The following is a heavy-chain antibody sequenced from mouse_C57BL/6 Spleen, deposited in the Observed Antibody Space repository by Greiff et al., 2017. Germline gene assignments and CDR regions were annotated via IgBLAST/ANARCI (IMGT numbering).Heavy chain of an antibody. Sequence: EVQLQQSGPELVKPGASVKMSCKASGYTFTDYNMHWVKQSHGKSLEWIGYINPNNGGTSYNQKFKGTATLTVNKSSSTAYMELRSLTSEDSAVYYCARLMDLLWSFDYWGQGTTLTVSS. J-gene: IGHJ2*01. CDR1: GYTFTDYN. V-gene: IGHV1-22*01. D-gene: IGHD2-1*01. CDR3: ARLMDLLWSFDY. CDR2: INPNNGGT.